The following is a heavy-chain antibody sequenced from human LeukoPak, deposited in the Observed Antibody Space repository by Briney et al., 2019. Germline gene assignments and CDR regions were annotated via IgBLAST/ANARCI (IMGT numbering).Heavy chain of an antibody. D-gene: IGHD1-1*01. V-gene: IGHV3-23*01. CDR2: ITGSGGST. CDR1: GFTFSSYA. J-gene: IGHJ4*02. CDR3: ATQLAEGY. Sequence: GGSLRLSCTASGFTFSSYAMSWVRQAPGKGLEWVSAITGSGGSTYYADSVKGRFTISRDNAKNTLYLQMNSLRAEDTAVYYCATQLAEGYWGQGTLVTVSS.